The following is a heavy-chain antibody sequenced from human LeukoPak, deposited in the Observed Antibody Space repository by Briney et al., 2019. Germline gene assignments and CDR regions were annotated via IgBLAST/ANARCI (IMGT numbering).Heavy chain of an antibody. CDR1: GFIFSLYC. CDR2: ICPDGTGI. CDR3: VRDFRSADY. Sequence: GGSLRLSCAASGFIFSLYCVHWVRQAPGKGPMWVSRICPDGTGISYADSVKARFTTSRDNAKNTVYLQMNGLREEDTAVYYCVRDFRSADYWGQGTLVTVSS. J-gene: IGHJ4*02. V-gene: IGHV3-74*01.